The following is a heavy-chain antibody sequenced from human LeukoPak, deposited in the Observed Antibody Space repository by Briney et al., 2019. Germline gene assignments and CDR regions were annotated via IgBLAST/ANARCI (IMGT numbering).Heavy chain of an antibody. V-gene: IGHV3-23*01. CDR3: ARGINIVVVVAAPNREKNYGMDV. Sequence: GGSLRLSCAASGFTFSSYAMSWVRQAPGKGLEWVSAISGSGGSTYYADSVKGRFTISRDNSKNTLYLQMNSLRAEDTAVYYCARGINIVVVVAAPNREKNYGMDVWGQGTTVTVSS. CDR2: ISGSGGST. J-gene: IGHJ6*02. CDR1: GFTFSSYA. D-gene: IGHD2-15*01.